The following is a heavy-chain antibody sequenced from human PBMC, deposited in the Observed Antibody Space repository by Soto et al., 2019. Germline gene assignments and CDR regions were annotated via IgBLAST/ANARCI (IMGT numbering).Heavy chain of an antibody. CDR2: LSWNSGFS. CDR1: GFSFDDCT. D-gene: IGHD3-22*01. V-gene: IGHV3-9*01. CDR3: AKGRGTIVVTDAYDI. J-gene: IGHJ3*02. Sequence: GGSLRLSCGGSGFSFDDCTMHWVRQAPGKGPEWVASLSWNSGFSGYADSVKGRFTISRDNAQSSVHLQMNNLRTEDTALYYCAKGRGTIVVTDAYDIWGQGTMVTVSS.